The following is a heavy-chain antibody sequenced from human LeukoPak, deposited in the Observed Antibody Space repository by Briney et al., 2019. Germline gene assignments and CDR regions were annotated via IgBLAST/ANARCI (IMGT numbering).Heavy chain of an antibody. D-gene: IGHD1-1*01. CDR3: ARDRGTWNDDGFDY. V-gene: IGHV4-4*07. CDR1: GGSISSYY. Sequence: SETLSLTCTVSGGSISSYYWSWIRQPAGKGLEWIGRIYISGSTNYNPSLKSRVTMSVDTSKNQFSLKLSSVTAADTAVYFCARDRGTWNDDGFDYWGQGTLVTVSS. CDR2: IYISGST. J-gene: IGHJ4*02.